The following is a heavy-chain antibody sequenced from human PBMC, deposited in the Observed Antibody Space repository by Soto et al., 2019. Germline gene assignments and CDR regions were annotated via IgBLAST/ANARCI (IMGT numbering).Heavy chain of an antibody. CDR1: GGTFSSYA. CDR2: IIPIFGTA. V-gene: IGHV1-69*13. D-gene: IGHD3-10*01. Sequence: VASVKVSCKASGGTFSSYAISWVRQAPGQGLEWMGGIIPIFGTANYAQKFQGRVTITADESTSTAYMELSSLRSEDTAVYYCARNPAITMVRGVYYYYYGMDVWGQGTTVTVSS. J-gene: IGHJ6*02. CDR3: ARNPAITMVRGVYYYYYGMDV.